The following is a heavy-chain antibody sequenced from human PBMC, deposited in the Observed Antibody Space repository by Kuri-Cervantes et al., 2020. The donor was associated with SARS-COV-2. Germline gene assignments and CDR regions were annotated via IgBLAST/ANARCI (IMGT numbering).Heavy chain of an antibody. V-gene: IGHV3-48*01. CDR1: GFTFSSYS. CDR3: VRDGGRFLEWLLYIGAFDI. D-gene: IGHD3-3*01. CDR2: ISSSSSAI. Sequence: GESLKISCAASGFTFSSYSMNWVRQAPGKGLEWVSYISSSSSAIYYADSVKGRFTISRDNAKNSLYLQMNSLRAEDTAVYYCVRDGGRFLEWLLYIGAFDIWGQGTMVTVSS. J-gene: IGHJ3*02.